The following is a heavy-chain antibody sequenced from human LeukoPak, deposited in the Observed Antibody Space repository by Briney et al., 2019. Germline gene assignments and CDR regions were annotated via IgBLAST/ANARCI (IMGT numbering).Heavy chain of an antibody. CDR1: GYTFTSYY. Sequence: ASVKVSCKAPGYTFTSYYMHWVRQAPGQGLEWMGIINPSGCSTSYAQKFQGRVTMTRYTSTSTVYMELSSLRSEDTAVYYCARDRSIAVAGTRGYFDYWGQGTLVTVSS. V-gene: IGHV1-46*01. J-gene: IGHJ4*02. CDR2: INPSGCST. CDR3: ARDRSIAVAGTRGYFDY. D-gene: IGHD6-19*01.